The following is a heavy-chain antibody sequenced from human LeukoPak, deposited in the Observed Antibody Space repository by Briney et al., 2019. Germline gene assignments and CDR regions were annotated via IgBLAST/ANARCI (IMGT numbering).Heavy chain of an antibody. CDR3: ASGGSGWYRGVYYYYYGMDV. Sequence: ASVKVSCKASGYTFTSYDINWVRQATGQGLEWMGWMNPNSGNTGYAQKFQGRVAMTTDTSTSTAYMELRSLRSDDTAVYYCASGGSGWYRGVYYYYYGMDVWGQGTTVTVSS. CDR2: MNPNSGNT. V-gene: IGHV1-8*02. D-gene: IGHD6-19*01. CDR1: GYTFTSYD. J-gene: IGHJ6*02.